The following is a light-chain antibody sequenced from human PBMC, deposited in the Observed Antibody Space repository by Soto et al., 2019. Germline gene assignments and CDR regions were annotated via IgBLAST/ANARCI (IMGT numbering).Light chain of an antibody. CDR3: SSYGGSKV. V-gene: IGLV2-8*01. J-gene: IGLJ2*01. CDR1: SSDVGGNNY. Sequence: QSVLTQPPSASGSPGQSVAISCTGTSSDVGGNNYVSWYQQYPGKAPKLMIYEVNKRPSGVPDRFSGSKSGNTASLTVSGLQAEDEADYYCSSYGGSKVFGGGTKLTVL. CDR2: EVN.